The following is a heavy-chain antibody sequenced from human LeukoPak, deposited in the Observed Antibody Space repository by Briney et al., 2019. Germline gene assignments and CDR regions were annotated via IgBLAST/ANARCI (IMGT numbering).Heavy chain of an antibody. Sequence: GGSLRLSCAASGFTFSSYSMNWVRQAPGKGLEWVSYISSSSSTIYYADSVKGRFTISRDNAKNSLYLQMNSLRAEDTAVYYCARLRSYGYYYDGMDVWGQGTTVTVSS. D-gene: IGHD3-16*01. V-gene: IGHV3-48*04. CDR1: GFTFSSYS. CDR3: ARLRSYGYYYDGMDV. J-gene: IGHJ6*01. CDR2: ISSSSSTI.